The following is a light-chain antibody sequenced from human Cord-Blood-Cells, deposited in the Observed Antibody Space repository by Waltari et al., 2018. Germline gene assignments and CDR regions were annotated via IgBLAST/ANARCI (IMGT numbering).Light chain of an antibody. V-gene: IGLV6-57*02. CDR1: SGSIASNY. CDR3: QSYDSSNQV. CDR2: EDN. Sequence: NFMLTQPHSVSESPGKTVTISCTGSSGSIASNYVQWYQQRPGSAPTTWIYEDNQRPSGVPDRFSGSIDSSSNSASLTISGLKTEDEADYYCQSYDSSNQVFGGGTKLTVL. J-gene: IGLJ3*02.